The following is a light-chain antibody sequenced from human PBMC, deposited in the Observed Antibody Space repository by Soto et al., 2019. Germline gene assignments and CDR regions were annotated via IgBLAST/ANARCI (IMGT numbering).Light chain of an antibody. V-gene: IGLV2-8*01. Sequence: QSALTQPPSASGSPGQSVTISCTGTSSDVGGYNYVSWYQQHPGRAPKLMMYEVSKRPSGVPDRFSGSKSSNTASLTVSGLQTEDEADYYCSSYAGSNNQVFGTGTKVTVL. J-gene: IGLJ1*01. CDR1: SSDVGGYNY. CDR2: EVS. CDR3: SSYAGSNNQV.